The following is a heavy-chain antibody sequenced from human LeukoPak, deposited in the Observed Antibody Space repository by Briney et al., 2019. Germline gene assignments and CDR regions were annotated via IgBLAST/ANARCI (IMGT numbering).Heavy chain of an antibody. D-gene: IGHD3-22*01. CDR1: GFTFSSYA. V-gene: IGHV3-23*01. CDR2: ISGSGGST. Sequence: GGSLRLSCAASGFTFSSYAMSWVRQAPGKGLGWVSAISGSGGSTYYADSVKGRFTISRDNSKNTLYLQMNSLRAEDTAVYYCAKMYYYDSRVDYWGQGTLVTVSS. CDR3: AKMYYYDSRVDY. J-gene: IGHJ4*02.